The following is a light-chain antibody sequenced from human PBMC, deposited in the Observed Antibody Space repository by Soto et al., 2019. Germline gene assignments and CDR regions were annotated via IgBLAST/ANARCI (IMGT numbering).Light chain of an antibody. J-gene: IGKJ1*01. Sequence: IVLTQSPDSLAVSLGERATINCKSSRNALYSSDNKNYLAWYQQKAGQPPKLIIYWASTRESGVPDRLSGGGFGEDFTLPLHRLPTEGTAVYYCQHWPTFGQGTKVEIK. V-gene: IGKV4-1*01. CDR2: WAS. CDR3: QHWPT. CDR1: RNALYSSDNKNY.